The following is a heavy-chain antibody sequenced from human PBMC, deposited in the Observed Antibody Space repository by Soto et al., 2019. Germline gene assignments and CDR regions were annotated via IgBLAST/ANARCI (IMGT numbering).Heavy chain of an antibody. CDR3: ARQSESTGYFYGWFDP. D-gene: IGHD3-9*01. CDR2: IYYSGSI. J-gene: IGHJ5*02. Sequence: QVQLQESGPGLVRPSQTLSLTCTVSGGSINSRSYYWTWIRQHPGKGLEWIGNIYYSGSIHFNPSLKSRLTMLVDTSENQFSLKLTSVTAADTAVYYCARQSESTGYFYGWFDPWGQGTLVTVSS. CDR1: GGSINSRSYY. V-gene: IGHV4-31*03.